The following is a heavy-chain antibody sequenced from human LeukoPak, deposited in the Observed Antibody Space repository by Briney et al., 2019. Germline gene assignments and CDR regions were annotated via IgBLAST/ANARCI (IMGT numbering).Heavy chain of an antibody. CDR3: AREGSYDGSTMWYFDH. V-gene: IGHV3-43*02. J-gene: IGHJ4*02. Sequence: GGSLRLSCAASGFTFDDYAMHWVRQAPGKGLEWVSLISGVGGSTYYADSVKGRFTISRDNSKNTLYLQMNSLRAEDTAVYYCAREGSYDGSTMWYFDHWGQGTLVTVSS. D-gene: IGHD3-22*01. CDR1: GFTFDDYA. CDR2: ISGVGGST.